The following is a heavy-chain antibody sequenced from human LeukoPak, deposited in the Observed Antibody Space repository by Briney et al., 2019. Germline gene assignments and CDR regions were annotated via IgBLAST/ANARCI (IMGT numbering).Heavy chain of an antibody. D-gene: IGHD6-19*01. CDR2: ISVNGGST. Sequence: GGSLRLSCAASGFSFSSYAMTWVRQAPGKGLEWVSGISVNGGSTYYADSVKGRFTISRQNSMNTLYLQMNSLRADDTAVYYCAKMASTGLLKTLVDYWGQGTLVSVSS. CDR3: AKMASTGLLKTLVDY. J-gene: IGHJ4*02. CDR1: GFSFSSYA. V-gene: IGHV3-23*01.